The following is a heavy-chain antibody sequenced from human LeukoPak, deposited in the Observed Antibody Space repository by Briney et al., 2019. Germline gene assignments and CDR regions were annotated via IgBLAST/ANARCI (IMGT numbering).Heavy chain of an antibody. J-gene: IGHJ4*02. CDR2: IRCSGDGP. CDR1: GFSFSTTA. Sequence: QTGRSLRLSCAAPGFSFSTTAMAGGRKAPGRGLELVSAIRCSGDGPYYAGSVKGRVTNSRDNAKITLCLQMDSLRAEYTAVYYCAKDFGVSYWGQGTLVTVSS. V-gene: IGHV3-23*01. D-gene: IGHD2-8*01. CDR3: AKDFGVSY.